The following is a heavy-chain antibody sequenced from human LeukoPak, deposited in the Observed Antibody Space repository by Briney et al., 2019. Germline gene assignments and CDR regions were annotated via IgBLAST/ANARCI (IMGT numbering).Heavy chain of an antibody. J-gene: IGHJ4*02. CDR2: IYYSGST. D-gene: IGHD1-1*01. CDR3: ARLGYARFDY. CDR1: GGSISSSSDY. Sequence: SETLSLTCTVSGGSISSSSDYWGWIRQPPGKGLEWIGSIYYSGSTYYNPSLRGRVTISVDTSKNQFSLNMSSVTAADTAVYYCARLGYARFDYWGQGTLVTVSS. V-gene: IGHV4-39*01.